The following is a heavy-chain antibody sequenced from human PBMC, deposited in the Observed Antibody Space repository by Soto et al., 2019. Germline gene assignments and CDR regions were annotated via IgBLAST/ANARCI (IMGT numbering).Heavy chain of an antibody. Sequence: QVQLQQWGAGLLKPSETLSLTCAVYGGSFSGYYWSWIRQPPGKGLEWIGEINHSGSTNYNPSLKSRVTISVDTSKNQSSLKLSSVTAADTAVYYCARGERGYDSSYYFDYWGQGTLVTVSS. CDR1: GGSFSGYY. D-gene: IGHD5-12*01. V-gene: IGHV4-34*01. CDR3: ARGERGYDSSYYFDY. J-gene: IGHJ4*02. CDR2: INHSGST.